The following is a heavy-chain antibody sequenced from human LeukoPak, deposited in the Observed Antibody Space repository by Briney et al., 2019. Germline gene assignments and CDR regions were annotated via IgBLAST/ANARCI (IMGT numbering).Heavy chain of an antibody. J-gene: IGHJ3*02. Sequence: GGSLRLSCAASGFTFSNYAMSWVRQAPGKGLEWVSSISSSGGSTYYADSVKGRFTISRDKSKNTLYLQMNSLRAEDTAVYYCANTDAFDIWGQGTMVTVSS. CDR2: ISSSGGST. V-gene: IGHV3-23*01. CDR3: ANTDAFDI. CDR1: GFTFSNYA.